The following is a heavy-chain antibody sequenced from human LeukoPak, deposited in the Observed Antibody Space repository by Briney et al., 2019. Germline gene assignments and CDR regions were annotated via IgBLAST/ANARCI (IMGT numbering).Heavy chain of an antibody. Sequence: GGSLRLSCAASGFTFSSYEMIWVRRAPGKGLQWVAYISRSGSTIYYAESVKGRFTISRDNAKNSLHLQMNSLRGDDTAVYYCARDNHYYGSGSYDYWGQGTLVTVSS. D-gene: IGHD3-10*01. J-gene: IGHJ4*02. CDR3: ARDNHYYGSGSYDY. CDR2: ISRSGSTI. V-gene: IGHV3-48*03. CDR1: GFTFSSYE.